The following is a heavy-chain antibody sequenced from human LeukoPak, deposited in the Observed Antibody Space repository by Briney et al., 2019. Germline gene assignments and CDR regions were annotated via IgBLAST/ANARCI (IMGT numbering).Heavy chain of an antibody. CDR1: GGSFSGYY. CDR2: INHSGST. J-gene: IGHJ4*02. Sequence: SETLSLTCAVYGGSFSGYYWSWIRQPPGRGLEWIGEINHSGSTNYNPSLKSRVTISADTSKNQSSLKLSSVTAADTAVYYCARIPAIAREGSSWYEVDYLGQGTLVTVSS. D-gene: IGHD6-13*01. V-gene: IGHV4-34*01. CDR3: ARIPAIAREGSSWYEVDY.